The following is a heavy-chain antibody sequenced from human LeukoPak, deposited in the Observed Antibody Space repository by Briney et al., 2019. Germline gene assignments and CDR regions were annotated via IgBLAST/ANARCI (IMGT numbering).Heavy chain of an antibody. V-gene: IGHV4-34*01. J-gene: IGHJ4*02. D-gene: IGHD3-22*01. CDR2: INHSGST. CDR1: GGSFSGYY. CDR3: AGPHHLTYYYDSSGYYRRSYFDY. Sequence: SETLSLTCAVYGGSFSGYYWSWIRQPPGKGLEWIGEINHSGSTNYNPSLKSRVTISVDTSKNQFSLKLSSVTAADTAVYYCAGPHHLTYYYDSSGYYRRSYFDYWGQGTLVTVSS.